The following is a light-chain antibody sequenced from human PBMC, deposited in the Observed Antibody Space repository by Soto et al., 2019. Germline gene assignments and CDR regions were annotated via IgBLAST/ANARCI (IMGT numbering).Light chain of an antibody. CDR3: VAWDDNWRGYI. V-gene: IGLV1-47*01. J-gene: IGLJ2*01. Sequence: QSALTQPPSASGTPGQRVTISCSGGSSNIGSNYVYWYQQFPGTAPKLLIYQNNQRPSGVPDRFSGSKSGTSASLAISGLRSEDEADYYCVAWDDNWRGYIFGGGTKLTVL. CDR1: SSNIGSNY. CDR2: QNN.